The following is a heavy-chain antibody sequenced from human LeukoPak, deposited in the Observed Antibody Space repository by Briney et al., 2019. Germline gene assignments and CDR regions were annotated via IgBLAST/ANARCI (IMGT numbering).Heavy chain of an antibody. CDR1: GYTFSSYY. D-gene: IGHD6-13*01. Sequence: VASVKVSCKASGYTFSSYYMHWVRQAPGQGLEWMGIINPSGGSTSYAHKFQGRVTMTRDTSTSTVYMELSNLRPEDTAVYYCARQIAGDAFDIWGQGTMVTVSS. J-gene: IGHJ3*02. V-gene: IGHV1-46*01. CDR3: ARQIAGDAFDI. CDR2: INPSGGST.